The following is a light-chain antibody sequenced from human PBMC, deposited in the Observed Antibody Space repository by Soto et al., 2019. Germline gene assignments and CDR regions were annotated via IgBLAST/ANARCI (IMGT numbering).Light chain of an antibody. J-gene: IGLJ2*01. V-gene: IGLV2-14*01. CDR1: SSDVGRYNY. CDR2: EVV. CDR3: SSHTNAATVVL. Sequence: QSALTQPASVSGSPGQSITISCTGTSSDVGRYNYVSWYQQHPGKLPKLIIYEVVNRPSGVSNRFPGAKSGNTASLTVSGRQAEDEGDYYCSSHTNAATVVLFGGGTKLPVL.